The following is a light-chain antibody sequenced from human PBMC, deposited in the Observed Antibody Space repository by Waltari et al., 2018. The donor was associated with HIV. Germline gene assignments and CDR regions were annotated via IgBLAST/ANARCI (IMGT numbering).Light chain of an antibody. Sequence: QSVLPQPPSVSEAPRQRVTISCSGRRYNIANTAVNWYQHLPGKAPILLIDYDHLVPSGVSDRISGSKSGTSASLAISGLQSEDEADYYCAAWDDSLNGYVFGTGTKVTVL. V-gene: IGLV1-36*01. CDR2: YDH. CDR1: RYNIANTA. J-gene: IGLJ1*01. CDR3: AAWDDSLNGYV.